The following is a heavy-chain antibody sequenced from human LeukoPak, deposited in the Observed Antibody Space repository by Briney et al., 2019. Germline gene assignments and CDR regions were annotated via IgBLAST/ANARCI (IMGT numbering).Heavy chain of an antibody. CDR1: GYTFTSHY. CDR2: INPSGGST. Sequence: ASVKVSCKASGYTFTSHYMHWVRQAPEQGLEWMGIINPSGGSTSYAQKFQGRVTMTRDMSTRTDYMELSSLRYEDTAVYYCAREMATIPGLDYWGQGTRATVS. J-gene: IGHJ4*02. CDR3: AREMATIPGLDY. V-gene: IGHV1-46*01. D-gene: IGHD5-24*01.